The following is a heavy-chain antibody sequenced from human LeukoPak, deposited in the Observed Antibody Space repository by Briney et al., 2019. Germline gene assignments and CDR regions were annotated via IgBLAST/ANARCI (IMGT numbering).Heavy chain of an antibody. D-gene: IGHD5-24*01. V-gene: IGHV3-23*01. CDR2: ISGRGGRT. CDR1: GFTLSNYD. J-gene: IGHJ4*02. Sequence: TGGSLRLSCAASGFTLSNYDMSWVRQSPGKGLAWVSAISGRGGRTYYADSVKGRFTISRDHPKNTLYLQMNSLRAEDTAVYYCANNEYNTPEGWGQGTLVTVSS. CDR3: ANNEYNTPEG.